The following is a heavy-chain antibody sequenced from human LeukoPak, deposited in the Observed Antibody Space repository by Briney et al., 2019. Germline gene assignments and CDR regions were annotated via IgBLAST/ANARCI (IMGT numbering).Heavy chain of an antibody. CDR2: IRLGGGLT. J-gene: IGHJ2*01. V-gene: IGHV3-23*01. CDR1: GFTFMNYV. CDR3: ARKITMVRGPLIKGYFDL. D-gene: IGHD3-10*01. Sequence: GGSQRLSCSGSGFTFMNYVMAWVRQAPGKGLEWVSSIRLGGGLTHSADPVKGRFIISRDMNTLFLQMNNLRPEDTAMYYCARKITMVRGPLIKGYFDLWGRGTLVSVSS.